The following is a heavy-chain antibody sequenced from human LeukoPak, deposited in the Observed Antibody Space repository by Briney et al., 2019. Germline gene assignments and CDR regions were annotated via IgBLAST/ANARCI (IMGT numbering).Heavy chain of an antibody. CDR2: VSSSGGTI. J-gene: IGHJ3*02. V-gene: IGHV3-48*03. D-gene: IGHD4-23*01. CDR1: GFTFSSYE. Sequence: GGSLRLSCAASGFTFSSYEMNWVRQAPGKGLDWVSYVSSSGGTIYYADSVKGRFAISRDNAKNSLYLQMNSLRAEDTAVYYCARGIRSTVVTIWGQGTMVTVSS. CDR3: ARGIRSTVVTI.